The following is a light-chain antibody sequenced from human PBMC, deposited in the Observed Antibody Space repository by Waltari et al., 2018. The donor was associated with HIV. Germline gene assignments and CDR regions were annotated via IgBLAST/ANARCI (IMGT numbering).Light chain of an antibody. Sequence: EIVLTQSPATLSLSTGERATLPCRASQSVTSTFLSWYQQKPGQAPRLLIYGASSRATGIPDRFSGGGSGTDFTLTISRLEPEDFAVYYCQQYGSSPLTFGGGTKVDIK. CDR2: GAS. J-gene: IGKJ4*01. CDR3: QQYGSSPLT. CDR1: QSVTSTF. V-gene: IGKV3-20*01.